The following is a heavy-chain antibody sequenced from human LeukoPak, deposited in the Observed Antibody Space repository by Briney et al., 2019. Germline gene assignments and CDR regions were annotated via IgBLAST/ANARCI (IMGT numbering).Heavy chain of an antibody. CDR2: ISGYNGNT. Sequence: ASVKVSCKASGYTFTSYGISWVRQAPGQGLEWMGGISGYNGNTNYAQQFRGRVTMTTDTSTSTAYMELRSLRSDDTAVYYCARDGSSSGRVDWGQGTLVTVSS. CDR1: GYTFTSYG. CDR3: ARDGSSSGRVD. D-gene: IGHD6-19*01. J-gene: IGHJ1*01. V-gene: IGHV1-18*01.